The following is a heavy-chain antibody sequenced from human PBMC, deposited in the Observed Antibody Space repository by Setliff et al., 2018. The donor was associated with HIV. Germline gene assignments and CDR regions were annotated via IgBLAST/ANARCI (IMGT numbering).Heavy chain of an antibody. CDR1: GFTFGSYW. CDR3: AKVKVPTTDLYFLDY. Sequence: PGGSLRLSCAASGFTFGSYWMSWVRQAPGQGLEYVAHRKGDGSKTKYVDSVRGRCTISRDNSKKSLYLQMNSLRAEDTALYYCAKVKVPTTDLYFLDYWGQGTPVTISS. J-gene: IGHJ4*02. D-gene: IGHD1-1*01. CDR2: RKGDGSKT. V-gene: IGHV3-7*01.